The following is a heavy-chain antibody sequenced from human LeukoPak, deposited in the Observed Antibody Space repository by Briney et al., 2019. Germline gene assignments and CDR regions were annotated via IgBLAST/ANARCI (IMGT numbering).Heavy chain of an antibody. J-gene: IGHJ4*02. Sequence: GGSLRLSCAASGFTFSSYAMSWVRQAPGKGLEWVSAISGSGGSTYYADSVKGRFTISRDNSKNTLYLQMNSLRAEDTAVYYCAKSAALYWGGTPRYYFDYWGQGTLVTVSS. CDR2: ISGSGGST. CDR1: GFTFSSYA. CDR3: AKSAALYWGGTPRYYFDY. V-gene: IGHV3-23*01. D-gene: IGHD3-16*01.